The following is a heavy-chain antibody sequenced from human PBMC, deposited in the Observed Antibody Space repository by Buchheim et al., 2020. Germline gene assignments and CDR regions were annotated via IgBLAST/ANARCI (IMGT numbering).Heavy chain of an antibody. Sequence: VQLQQWGAGLLKPSETLSLTCAVYGGSFSGYYWSWIRQPPGKGLEWIGEINHSGSTNYNPSLKSRVTISVDTSKNQFSLKLSSVTAADTAVYYCARGTRGSVGDYYYYGMDVWGQGTT. J-gene: IGHJ6*02. V-gene: IGHV4-34*01. CDR2: INHSGST. D-gene: IGHD1-26*01. CDR1: GGSFSGYY. CDR3: ARGTRGSVGDYYYYGMDV.